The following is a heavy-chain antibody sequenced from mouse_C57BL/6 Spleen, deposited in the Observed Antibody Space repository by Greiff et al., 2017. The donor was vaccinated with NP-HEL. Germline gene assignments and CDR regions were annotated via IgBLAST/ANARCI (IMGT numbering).Heavy chain of an antibody. V-gene: IGHV5-6*01. CDR1: GFTFSSYG. D-gene: IGHD1-1*01. J-gene: IGHJ2*01. Sequence: EVQVVESGGDLVKPGGSLKLSCAASGFTFSSYGMSWVRQTPDKRLEWVATISSGGSYTYYPDSVKGRFTISRDNAKNTLYLQMSSLKSEDTAMYYCARQITTVVAPDYWGQGTTLTVSS. CDR2: ISSGGSYT. CDR3: ARQITTVVAPDY.